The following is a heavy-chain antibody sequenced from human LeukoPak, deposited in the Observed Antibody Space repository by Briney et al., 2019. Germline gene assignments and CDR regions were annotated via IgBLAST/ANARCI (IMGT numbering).Heavy chain of an antibody. CDR1: GGAISSSDDY. V-gene: IGHV4-39*07. CDR2: IYYTGSS. CDR3: AREGLITTIPGD. Sequence: SETLSLTCSVSGGAISSSDDYWGFVRQTPGKGLEWMGSIYYTGSSHYNPSLRSRATISVDTSKNQFSLKPSSVTAADTAVYYCAREGLITTIPGDWGQGTLVTVSS. D-gene: IGHD3-22*01. J-gene: IGHJ4*02.